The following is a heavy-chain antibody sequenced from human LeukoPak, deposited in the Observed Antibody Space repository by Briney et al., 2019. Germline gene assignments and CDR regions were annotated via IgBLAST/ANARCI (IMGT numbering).Heavy chain of an antibody. Sequence: GGSLRLSCAASGFTFDDYAMHWVRQAPGKGLEWVSGISWNSGSIGYADSVKGRFTISRDNSKNTLYLQMNSLRADDTAVYYCARDRGGYYVFDYWGQGTLVTVSS. J-gene: IGHJ4*02. CDR2: ISWNSGSI. CDR3: ARDRGGYYVFDY. V-gene: IGHV3-9*01. D-gene: IGHD3-22*01. CDR1: GFTFDDYA.